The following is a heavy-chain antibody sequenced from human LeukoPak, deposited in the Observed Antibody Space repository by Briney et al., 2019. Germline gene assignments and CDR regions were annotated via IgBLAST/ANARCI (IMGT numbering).Heavy chain of an antibody. V-gene: IGHV3-30-3*01. CDR2: ISYDGSNK. D-gene: IGHD2-8*01. CDR1: GFTFSTYA. J-gene: IGHJ3*02. CDR3: ARSFCINGVCYQSAFDI. Sequence: GRSLRLSCAASGFTFSTYAMHWVRQAPGKGLEWVAVISYDGSNKYSADSVKGRFTISRDNSKNKLYLQMNSLRGEDAAVYYCARSFCINGVCYQSAFDIWGQGTMVTVSS.